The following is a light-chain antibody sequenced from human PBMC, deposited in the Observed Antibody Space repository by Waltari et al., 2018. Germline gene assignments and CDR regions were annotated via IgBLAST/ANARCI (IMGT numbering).Light chain of an antibody. CDR2: TAS. J-gene: IGKJ5*01. CDR3: QQRNNYPIT. CDR1: QGISTH. V-gene: IGKV1-9*01. Sequence: DIQLTQSPSSLSASVGDRVIITCRVSQGISTHLAWYQQKPGKAPKLLIYTASTLQSGVPSRFSGSGSGTEFTLTISSLQPEDFAAYYCQQRNNYPITFGQGTRLEI.